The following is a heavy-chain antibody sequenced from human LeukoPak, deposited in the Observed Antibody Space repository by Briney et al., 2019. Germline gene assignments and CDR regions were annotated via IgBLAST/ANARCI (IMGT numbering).Heavy chain of an antibody. V-gene: IGHV4-59*08. CDR3: ATHGGDGPKSAYFDY. J-gene: IGHJ4*02. CDR2: IYYSGST. CDR1: GGSMSPYH. Sequence: SETLSLTCTVSGGSMSPYHWSWIRQPPGKGLEWTGYIYYSGSTNYNPSLKSRVTISVDTSKNQFSLKLTSVTAADTSVYYCATHGGDGPKSAYFDYWGRGTLVTVSS. D-gene: IGHD5-24*01.